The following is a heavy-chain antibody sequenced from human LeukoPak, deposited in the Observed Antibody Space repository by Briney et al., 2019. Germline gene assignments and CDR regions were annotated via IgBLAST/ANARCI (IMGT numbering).Heavy chain of an antibody. V-gene: IGHV6-1*01. CDR3: ARSIPATGNNFDY. J-gene: IGHJ4*02. CDR1: GDSVSSNSAA. CDR2: TYFRSKWYS. D-gene: IGHD6-13*01. Sequence: SQTLSLTCDISGDSVSSNSAAWNWIRQSPSRGLEWLGRTYFRSKWYSDYTMSVKGRITINADTSKNQFSLHLNSVTPEDTAVYYCARSIPATGNNFDYWGQGTLVTVSS.